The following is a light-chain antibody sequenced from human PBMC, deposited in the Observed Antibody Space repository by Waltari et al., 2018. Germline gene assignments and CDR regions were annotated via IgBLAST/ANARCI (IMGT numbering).Light chain of an antibody. CDR3: QQRSNGPLALT. J-gene: IGKJ4*01. CDR1: QSVSSY. CDR2: DAS. V-gene: IGKV3-11*01. Sequence: EIVLTQSTATLSLSPGERATLPCRASQSVSSYLVWSQQKSGQAPRLLICDASNRATGIPARFSGSGSVTDYTLTISSLEPEDFAVYYCQQRSNGPLALTFGGGTKVEIK.